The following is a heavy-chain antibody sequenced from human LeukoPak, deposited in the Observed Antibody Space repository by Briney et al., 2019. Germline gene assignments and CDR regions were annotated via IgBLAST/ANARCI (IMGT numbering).Heavy chain of an antibody. CDR1: GDSFTSYW. D-gene: IGHD2-2*01. J-gene: IGHJ4*02. V-gene: IGHV5-51*01. Sequence: GESLQISCKGSGDSFTSYWMGWVGQMPGKGLEWMGIIYPGDSDTRYSPSFQGQVTISADKSISTAYLQWSSLKASDTAMYYCARRYCSSTSCYFDYWGQGTLVTVSS. CDR2: IYPGDSDT. CDR3: ARRYCSSTSCYFDY.